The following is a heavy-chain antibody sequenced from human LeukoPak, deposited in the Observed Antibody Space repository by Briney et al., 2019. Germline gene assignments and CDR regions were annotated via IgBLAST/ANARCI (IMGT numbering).Heavy chain of an antibody. Sequence: SETLSLTCSVSAGSFSSYYWSWVRQPPGKGLEWIGYIYYSGTTNYNPSLKSRVTFTVDTSKSQFSLKLSSVTAADTAVYYCARGNNFDVSGYYFYWYFDLWGRGTLVTVSS. CDR1: AGSFSSYY. CDR3: ARGNNFDVSGYYFYWYFDL. CDR2: IYYSGTT. V-gene: IGHV4-59*01. J-gene: IGHJ2*01. D-gene: IGHD3-22*01.